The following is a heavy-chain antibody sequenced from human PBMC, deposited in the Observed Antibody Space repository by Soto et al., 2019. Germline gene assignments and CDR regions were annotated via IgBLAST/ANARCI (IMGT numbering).Heavy chain of an antibody. Sequence: QVQLVQSGAEVKKPGYSVKVSCKASGGTFSPYTINWVRQAPGQGLEWMGRIIPFHGVTNYAQKFQARVTITADKSTSTAYMELSGLRVEDTAMYYCTRDWEITVSTWSFGGFWGRGTLVTVSS. CDR2: IIPFHGVT. CDR1: GGTFSPYT. CDR3: TRDWEITVSTWSFGGF. J-gene: IGHJ4*02. D-gene: IGHD3-10*01. V-gene: IGHV1-69*08.